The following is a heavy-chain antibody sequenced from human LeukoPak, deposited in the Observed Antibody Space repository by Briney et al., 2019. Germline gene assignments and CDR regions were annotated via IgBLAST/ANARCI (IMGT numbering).Heavy chain of an antibody. CDR3: TTVPEYSSGWDPILAY. J-gene: IGHJ4*02. CDR1: GFTFSNAW. CDR2: IKSKTDGGTT. D-gene: IGHD6-19*01. V-gene: IGHV3-15*01. Sequence: GGSLRLSRAASGFTFSNAWMSWVRQAPGKGLEWVGRIKSKTDGGTTDYAAPVKGRFTISRDDSKNTLYLQMNSLKTEDTAVYYCTTVPEYSSGWDPILAYWGQGTLVTVSS.